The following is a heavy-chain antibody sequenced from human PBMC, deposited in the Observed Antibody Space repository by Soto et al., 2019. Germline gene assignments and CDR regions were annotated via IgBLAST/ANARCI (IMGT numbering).Heavy chain of an antibody. CDR2: INAGNGNT. J-gene: IGHJ4*02. CDR1: GYTFTSYA. D-gene: IGHD2-21*02. Sequence: QVQLVQSGAEEKKPGASVKVSCKASGYTFTSYAMHWVRQAPGQRLEWMGWINAGNGNTKYSQKFQGRVTITRDTSASTAYMELSSLRSEDTAVXYCAXXIVVVTALDYWGQGTLVTVSS. CDR3: AXXIVVVTALDY. V-gene: IGHV1-3*05.